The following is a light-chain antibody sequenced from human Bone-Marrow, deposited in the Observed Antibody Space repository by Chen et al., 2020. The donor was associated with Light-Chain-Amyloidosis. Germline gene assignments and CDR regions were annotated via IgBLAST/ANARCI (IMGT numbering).Light chain of an antibody. Sequence: SYVLTQPSSVSVAPGQSAAVACWGNNIASTSVHWYQQTPGQAPLLVVYDDSDRPSGIPERLSGSNSGNTATLTISRVEAGDEADYYCQVWDRSSDRPVFGGGTKLTVL. CDR1: NIASTS. CDR3: QVWDRSSDRPV. J-gene: IGLJ3*02. CDR2: DDS. V-gene: IGLV3-21*02.